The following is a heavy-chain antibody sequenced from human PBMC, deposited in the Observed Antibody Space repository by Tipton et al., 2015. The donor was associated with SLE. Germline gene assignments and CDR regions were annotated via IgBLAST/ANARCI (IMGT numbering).Heavy chain of an antibody. Sequence: LRLSCAASGFTFSDYYMSWIRQPPGKGLEWIGEINHSGSTNYNPSLKSRVTISVDTSKNQFSLKLNSVTAADTAVYYCATREADWYFDLWGRGTLVTVSS. CDR3: ATREADWYFDL. D-gene: IGHD2-2*01. CDR1: GFTFSDYY. V-gene: IGHV4-34*08. J-gene: IGHJ2*01. CDR2: INHSGST.